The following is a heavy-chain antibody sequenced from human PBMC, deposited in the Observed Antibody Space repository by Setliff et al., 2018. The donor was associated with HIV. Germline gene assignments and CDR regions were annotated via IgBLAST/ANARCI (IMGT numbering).Heavy chain of an antibody. J-gene: IGHJ5*02. D-gene: IGHD3-22*01. Sequence: SETLSLTCIVSGGSITNSNGYYWAWLRQSPGKGLEWIGSMFYSGRTYHNPSLKSRVTISIDTSKNQFSLKLSSVTAADTAVYSCARDMMYHYDNSGSFGWFDPWGQGTLVTVSS. CDR3: ARDMMYHYDNSGSFGWFDP. CDR2: MFYSGRT. CDR1: GGSITNSNGYY. V-gene: IGHV4-39*07.